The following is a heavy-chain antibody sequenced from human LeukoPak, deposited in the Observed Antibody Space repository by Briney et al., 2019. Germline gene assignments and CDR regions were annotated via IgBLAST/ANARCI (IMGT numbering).Heavy chain of an antibody. D-gene: IGHD2-15*01. J-gene: IGHJ4*02. V-gene: IGHV3-21*01. Sequence: GSLRLSGAASGFTFSSYSMNWVRQAPGKGLEWVSTISSSSSYIYYADSVKGRFTISRDNAKNSLYLQMNSLRAEDTAVYYCARAAYCSGGSCSYFDYWGQGTLVTVSS. CDR1: GFTFSSYS. CDR2: ISSSSSYI. CDR3: ARAAYCSGGSCSYFDY.